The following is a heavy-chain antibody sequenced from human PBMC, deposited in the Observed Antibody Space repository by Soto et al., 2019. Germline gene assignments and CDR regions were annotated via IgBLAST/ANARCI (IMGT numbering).Heavy chain of an antibody. V-gene: IGHV4-31*03. CDR3: ARAEGSSGWRLVFDY. D-gene: IGHD6-19*01. J-gene: IGHJ4*02. CDR2: IYYSGST. Sequence: PSETLSVTCTVSGGSISSGGYYWSWIRQHPGKGLEWIGYIYYSGSTYYNPSLKSRVTISVDTSKNQFSLKLSSVTAADTAVYYCARAEGSSGWRLVFDYWGQGTLVSVSS. CDR1: GGSISSGGYY.